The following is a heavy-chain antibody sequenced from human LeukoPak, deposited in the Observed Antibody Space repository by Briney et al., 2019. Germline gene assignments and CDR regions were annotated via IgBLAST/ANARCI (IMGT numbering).Heavy chain of an antibody. Sequence: VASVKVSFKASGYTFTIYDSNWLRQATGQGLEWMGWMNPNSGNTGYAQKFQGSVTITRNTSISTAYMELSSLRSEDTAVYYCARDPSGRWLQSRDAFDIWGQGTMVTVSS. J-gene: IGHJ3*02. CDR2: MNPNSGNT. D-gene: IGHD5-24*01. CDR1: GYTFTIYD. CDR3: ARDPSGRWLQSRDAFDI. V-gene: IGHV1-8*03.